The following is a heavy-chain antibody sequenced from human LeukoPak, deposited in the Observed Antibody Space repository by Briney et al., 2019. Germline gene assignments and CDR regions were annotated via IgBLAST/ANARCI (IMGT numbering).Heavy chain of an antibody. Sequence: SETLSLTRAVYGGSFSGYYWSWIRQPPGKGLEWIGEINHSGSTNYNPSLKSRVTISVDTSKNQFSLKLSSVTAADTAVYYCARSSEWELTYFDYRGQGTLVTVSS. CDR3: ARSSEWELTYFDY. CDR2: INHSGST. J-gene: IGHJ4*02. CDR1: GGSFSGYY. V-gene: IGHV4-34*01. D-gene: IGHD1-26*01.